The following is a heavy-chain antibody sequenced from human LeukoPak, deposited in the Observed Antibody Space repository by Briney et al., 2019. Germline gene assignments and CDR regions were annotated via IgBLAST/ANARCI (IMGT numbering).Heavy chain of an antibody. CDR1: GGSISSSSYY. V-gene: IGHV4-39*07. D-gene: IGHD3-9*01. CDR2: IYYSGST. Sequence: SETLSLTCTVSGGSISSSSYYWGWIRQPPGKGLEWIGSIYYSGSTYYNPSLKSRVTISVDTSKNQFSLKLSSVTAADTAVYYCAARRVGYDILTGRIDYWGQGTLVTVSS. CDR3: AARRVGYDILTGRIDY. J-gene: IGHJ4*02.